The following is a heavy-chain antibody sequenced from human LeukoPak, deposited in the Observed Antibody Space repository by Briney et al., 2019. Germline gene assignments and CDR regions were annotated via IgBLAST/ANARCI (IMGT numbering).Heavy chain of an antibody. CDR3: ARELVRATTKNWFDP. V-gene: IGHV1-18*01. D-gene: IGHD1-26*01. CDR2: ISAYNGNT. CDR1: GYTFTSYG. Sequence: VASVKVSCKASGYTFTSYGISWVRQAPGQGLEWMGWISAYNGNTSYAQKLQGRVTMTTDTSTSTAYMELRSLRSDDTAAYYCARELVRATTKNWFDPWGQGTLVTVSS. J-gene: IGHJ5*02.